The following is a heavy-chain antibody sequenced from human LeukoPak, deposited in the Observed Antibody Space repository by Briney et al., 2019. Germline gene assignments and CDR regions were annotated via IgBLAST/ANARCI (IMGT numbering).Heavy chain of an antibody. CDR1: GFTFSSYW. V-gene: IGHV3-7*01. CDR2: IKQDGSEK. CDR3: ARDRKWLLRPLDY. J-gene: IGHJ4*02. Sequence: GGSLRLSCAASGFTFSSYWMSWVRQAPGKGLEWVANIKQDGSEKYYVDSVKGRFTISRDNAKNSLYLQMNSLRAEDTAVYYCARDRKWLLRPLDYWGQGTLVTVSS. D-gene: IGHD3-22*01.